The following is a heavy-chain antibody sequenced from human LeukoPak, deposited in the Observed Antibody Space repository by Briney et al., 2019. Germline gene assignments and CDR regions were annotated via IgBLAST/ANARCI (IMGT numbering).Heavy chain of an antibody. V-gene: IGHV3-73*01. CDR3: ARNTRPDIVATHMDV. D-gene: IGHD5-12*01. Sequence: PGGSLRLSCAASGFTFGGSAMHWVRQASGKGLEWVGRIRSKANSYATAYAASVKGRFTISRDDSKNTAYLQMNSLKTEDTAVYYCARNTRPDIVATHMDVWGKGTTVTVSS. J-gene: IGHJ6*03. CDR1: GFTFGGSA. CDR2: IRSKANSYAT.